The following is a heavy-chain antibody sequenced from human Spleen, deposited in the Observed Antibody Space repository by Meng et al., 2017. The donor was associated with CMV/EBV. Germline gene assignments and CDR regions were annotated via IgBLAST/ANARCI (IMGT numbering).Heavy chain of an antibody. CDR2: IIPIVGIA. J-gene: IGHJ5*01. D-gene: IGHD2-2*01. V-gene: IGHV1-69*10. CDR1: GYSFTTYW. Sequence: SVKVSCKGSGYSFTTYWIAWVRQAPGQGLEWMGGIIPIVGIANYAQKFQGRVTITADKSTTTAYMELSSLISDDTAVYYCVRIGLVVVPTATPRWLTRFDPWGQGTLVTVSS. CDR3: VRIGLVVVPTATPRWLTRFDP.